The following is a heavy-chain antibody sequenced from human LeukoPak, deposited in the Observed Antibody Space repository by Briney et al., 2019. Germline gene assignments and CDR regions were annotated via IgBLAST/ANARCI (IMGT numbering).Heavy chain of an antibody. D-gene: IGHD3-16*01. CDR2: VSADGRTQ. CDR3: ARTPVMGPYYYYYYMDV. Sequence: PGGSLRLSCAASGFTFSSYSMNWVRQAPGKGLEWVTVVSADGRTQLYSDSVKGRFTISRDNAKNSLYLQMNSLRAEDTAVYYCARTPVMGPYYYYYYMDVWGKGTTVTVSS. V-gene: IGHV3-30*03. CDR1: GFTFSSYS. J-gene: IGHJ6*03.